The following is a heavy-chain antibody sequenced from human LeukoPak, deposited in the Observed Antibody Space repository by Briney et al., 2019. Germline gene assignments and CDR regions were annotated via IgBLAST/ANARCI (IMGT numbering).Heavy chain of an antibody. J-gene: IGHJ4*02. V-gene: IGHV1-46*01. Sequence: APVKVSCKASGYTFTSYYMHWVRQAPGQGLEWMGIINPSGGSTSYAQKFQGRVTMTRDMSTSTVYMELSSLRSEDTAVYYCARDRVVGATPFMDFDYWGQGTLVTVSS. CDR2: INPSGGST. CDR1: GYTFTSYY. D-gene: IGHD1-26*01. CDR3: ARDRVVGATPFMDFDY.